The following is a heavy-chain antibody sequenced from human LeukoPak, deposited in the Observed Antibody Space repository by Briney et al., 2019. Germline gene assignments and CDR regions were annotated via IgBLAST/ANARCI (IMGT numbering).Heavy chain of an antibody. J-gene: IGHJ4*02. Sequence: GGSLRLSCTASGFTFDGYGMSWVRQAPGKGLEWVSGINWNGGNTVYADSVKGRFTIPRDNAKNSLYLQMNSLRAEDTALYYCARATYCSVGACYFDYWGQGTLVTVSS. CDR1: GFTFDGYG. D-gene: IGHD2-15*01. V-gene: IGHV3-20*04. CDR2: INWNGGNT. CDR3: ARATYCSVGACYFDY.